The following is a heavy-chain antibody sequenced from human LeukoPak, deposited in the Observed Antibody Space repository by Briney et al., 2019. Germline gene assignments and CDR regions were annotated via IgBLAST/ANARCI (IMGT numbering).Heavy chain of an antibody. V-gene: IGHV1-18*01. CDR3: ARAGYCSSTSCYGEDYYYYYGMDV. J-gene: IGHJ6*02. CDR1: GYTFTSYG. Sequence: GASVKVSCKASGYTFTSYGISWVRQAPGPGLEWMGWISAYNGNTNYAQKLQGRVTMTTDTSTSTAYMELRSLRSDDTAVYYCARAGYCSSTSCYGEDYYYYYGMDVWGQGTTVTVSS. D-gene: IGHD2-2*01. CDR2: ISAYNGNT.